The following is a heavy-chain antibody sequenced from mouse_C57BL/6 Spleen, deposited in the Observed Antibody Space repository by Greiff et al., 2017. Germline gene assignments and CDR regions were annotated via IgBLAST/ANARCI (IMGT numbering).Heavy chain of an antibody. J-gene: IGHJ4*01. V-gene: IGHV6-3*01. Sequence: EVKLMESGGGLVQPGGSMKLSCVASGFTFSNYWMNWVRQSPEKGLEWVAQIRLKSDNYATHYAESVKGRFTISRDDSKSSVYLQMNNLRAEDTGIYYCTGQSYAMDYWGQGTSVTVSS. CDR1: GFTFSNYW. CDR2: IRLKSDNYAT. CDR3: TGQSYAMDY.